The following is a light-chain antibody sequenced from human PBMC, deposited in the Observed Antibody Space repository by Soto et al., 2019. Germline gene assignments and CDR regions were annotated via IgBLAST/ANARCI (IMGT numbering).Light chain of an antibody. CDR1: SSDIGAYDY. Sequence: QSALTQPASLSGSPGQSITISCTGTSSDIGAYDYVSWSQQHPGKAPKLMISEVNNRPSGVSNRFSGSKSGNTASLTISGLQAEDEADYYCSSYTSSSTPVFGTGTKVT. CDR3: SSYTSSSTPV. J-gene: IGLJ1*01. V-gene: IGLV2-14*01. CDR2: EVN.